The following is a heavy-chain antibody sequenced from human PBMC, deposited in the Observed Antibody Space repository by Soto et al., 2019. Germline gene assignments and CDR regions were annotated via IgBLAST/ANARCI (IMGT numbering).Heavy chain of an antibody. J-gene: IGHJ6*02. CDR2: IIPIFGTA. CDR3: ARVPYSTGYYYYGMDV. V-gene: IGHV1-69*01. Sequence: QVQLVQSGAEVKKAGSSVKVSCKASGGTFSSYAISWVRQAPGQGLEWMGGIIPIFGTANYAQKFQGRVTITADESTSTAYMELSSLRSEDTAVYYCARVPYSTGYYYYGMDVWGQGTTVTVSS. D-gene: IGHD6-25*01. CDR1: GGTFSSYA.